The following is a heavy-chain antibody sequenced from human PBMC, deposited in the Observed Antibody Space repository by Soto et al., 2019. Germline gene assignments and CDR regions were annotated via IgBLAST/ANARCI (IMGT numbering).Heavy chain of an antibody. V-gene: IGHV3-23*01. CDR2: INDGGDNT. Sequence: EVQLLESGGGLVQPGGSLRLSCAASGFTFSTYAMSWVRQAPGKGLEWVSGINDGGDNTYDADSVKGRFTISRGNSKNTLFLQMNSLRVEDTAVYYCAKGSRGYYGTNSYYYFDSWGQGTLVIVAS. J-gene: IGHJ4*02. CDR3: AKGSRGYYGTNSYYYFDS. CDR1: GFTFSTYA. D-gene: IGHD3-10*01.